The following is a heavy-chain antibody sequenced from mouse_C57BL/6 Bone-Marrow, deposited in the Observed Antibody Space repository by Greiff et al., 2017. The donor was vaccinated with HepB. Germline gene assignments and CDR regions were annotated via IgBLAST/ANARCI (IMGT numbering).Heavy chain of an antibody. CDR2: IHPNSGST. Sequence: QVQLQQPGAELVRPGSSVKLSCKASGYTFTSYWMHWVKQRPIQGLEWIGMIHPNSGSTNYNEKFKSKATLTVDKSSSTAYMQLSSLTSEDSAVYYCARGGSSGLAWFAYWGQGTLVTVSA. J-gene: IGHJ3*01. CDR3: ARGGSSGLAWFAY. D-gene: IGHD3-2*02. V-gene: IGHV1-64*01. CDR1: GYTFTSYW.